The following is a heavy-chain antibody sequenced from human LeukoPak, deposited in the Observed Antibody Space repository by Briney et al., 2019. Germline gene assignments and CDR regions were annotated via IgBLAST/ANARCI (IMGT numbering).Heavy chain of an antibody. Sequence: SETLSLTCVVSGASVSSSHWNWIRQLPGKGLEWIGCLSYTGKTDYNPSLTSRVTISLDSSKNQVSLKLRSVTAADTAVYYCSEGYFEPFDHWGQGILVTASS. CDR3: SEGYFEPFDH. CDR1: GASVSSSH. J-gene: IGHJ4*02. CDR2: LSYTGKT. D-gene: IGHD5-24*01. V-gene: IGHV4-59*02.